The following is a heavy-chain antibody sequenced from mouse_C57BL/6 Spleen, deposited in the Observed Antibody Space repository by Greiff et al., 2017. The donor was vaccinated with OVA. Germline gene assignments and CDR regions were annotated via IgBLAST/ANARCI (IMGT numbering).Heavy chain of an antibody. CDR3: TREGLRSFAY. J-gene: IGHJ3*01. CDR2: ISSGGDYI. Sequence: EVQLVQSGEDLVKPGGSVKLSCTASGFTFSSYAMSWVRQTPEQRLEWVAYISSGGDYIYYADTVKGRFTISRDNARNTPYLQMSSLKSEDSAVYYCTREGLRSFAYWGQGTLVTVSA. D-gene: IGHD2-4*01. V-gene: IGHV5-9-1*02. CDR1: GFTFSSYA.